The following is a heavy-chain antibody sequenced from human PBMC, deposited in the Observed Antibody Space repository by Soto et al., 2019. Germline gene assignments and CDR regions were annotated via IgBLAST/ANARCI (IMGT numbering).Heavy chain of an antibody. Sequence: EGSLILSCAASGFPFSNYAMSWVRQAPGKGLEWVSLISGSGGSTYYADSVRGRFTISRDNSRDTLYLQMNSLRAEDTAVYYCAKATMTLVVIRLDSWGQGTLVTVSS. CDR3: AKATMTLVVIRLDS. J-gene: IGHJ4*02. CDR2: ISGSGGST. D-gene: IGHD3-22*01. V-gene: IGHV3-23*01. CDR1: GFPFSNYA.